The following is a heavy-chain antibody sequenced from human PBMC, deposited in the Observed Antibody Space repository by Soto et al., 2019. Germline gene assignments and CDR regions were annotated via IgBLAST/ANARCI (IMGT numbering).Heavy chain of an antibody. CDR1: GGTFSTYP. Sequence: QVQLVQSGAEVKKTGSSVKVSCKASGGTFSTYPITWVRQAPGQGLEWVGVIVPIFNTSTYARKFRGRVTITADESTTTAFMELSSLRSDDTAVYYCARSWLQSYYFDYWGQGTLVTVSS. CDR3: ARSWLQSYYFDY. D-gene: IGHD5-12*01. J-gene: IGHJ4*02. CDR2: IVPIFNTS. V-gene: IGHV1-69*01.